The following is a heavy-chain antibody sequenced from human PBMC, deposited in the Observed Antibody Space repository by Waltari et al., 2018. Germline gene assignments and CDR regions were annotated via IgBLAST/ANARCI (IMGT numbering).Heavy chain of an antibody. D-gene: IGHD5-18*01. CDR2: ISSSSSTI. Sequence: LRLSCAASGFTFSSYSMNWVRQAPGKGLEWVSYISSSSSTIYYADSVKGRFTISRDNSKNTLYLQMNSLRAEDTAVYYCARVYTAIYDYWGQGTLVTVSS. CDR3: ARVYTAIYDY. V-gene: IGHV3-48*01. CDR1: GFTFSSYS. J-gene: IGHJ4*02.